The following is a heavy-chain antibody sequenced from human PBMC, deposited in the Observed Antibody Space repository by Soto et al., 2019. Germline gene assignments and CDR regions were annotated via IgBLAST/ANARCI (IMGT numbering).Heavy chain of an antibody. J-gene: IGHJ4*02. V-gene: IGHV3-23*01. CDR3: AKCDFWSGYYAPLIDY. D-gene: IGHD3-3*01. CDR1: GFTFSSYA. CDR2: ISGSGGST. Sequence: GGSLRLSCAASGFTFSSYAMSWVRQAPGKGLEWVSAISGSGGSTYYADSVKGRFTISRDNSKNTLYLQMNSLRAEDTAVYYFAKCDFWSGYYAPLIDYWGQGTLVTVSS.